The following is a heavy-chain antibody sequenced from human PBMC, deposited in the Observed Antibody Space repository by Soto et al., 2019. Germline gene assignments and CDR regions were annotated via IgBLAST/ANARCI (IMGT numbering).Heavy chain of an antibody. CDR2: ISWNSGSI. Sequence: GGSLRLSCAASGFTFDDYAMHWVRQVPGKGLEWVSGISWNSGSIGYADSVKGRFTISRDNAKNSLYLQMNSLRAEDTALYYCAKGNALRSPYDYWGQGTLVTVSS. D-gene: IGHD4-17*01. J-gene: IGHJ4*02. CDR1: GFTFDDYA. CDR3: AKGNALRSPYDY. V-gene: IGHV3-9*01.